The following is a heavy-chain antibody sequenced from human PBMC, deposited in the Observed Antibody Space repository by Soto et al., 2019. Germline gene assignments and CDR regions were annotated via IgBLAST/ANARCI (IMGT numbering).Heavy chain of an antibody. CDR3: ARDKYYEGFRKMFHF. J-gene: IGHJ4*02. V-gene: IGHV3-30-3*01. D-gene: IGHD3-16*01. Sequence: QVQLVESGGGVVQPGGSLRVSCVASGFTFSGYAMYWVRQAPGKGLEWVAVISYDGSKKYYADSVKGRLTISRDKSKNTLSLHINSLRPEDTATYYCARDKYYEGFRKMFHFWGQGTLVIVSS. CDR2: ISYDGSKK. CDR1: GFTFSGYA.